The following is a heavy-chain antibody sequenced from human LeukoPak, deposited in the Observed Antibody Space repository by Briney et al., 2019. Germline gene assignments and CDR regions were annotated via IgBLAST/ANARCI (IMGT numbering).Heavy chain of an antibody. CDR1: GFTFSSYA. Sequence: GGSLRLSRAASGFTFSSYAMSWVRQAPGKGLEWVSAISGSGGSTYYADSVKGRFTISRDNSKNTLYLQMNSLRAEDTAVYYCAKGTYDSSGYPEPFDYWGQGTLVTVSS. CDR3: AKGTYDSSGYPEPFDY. D-gene: IGHD3-22*01. V-gene: IGHV3-23*01. CDR2: ISGSGGST. J-gene: IGHJ4*02.